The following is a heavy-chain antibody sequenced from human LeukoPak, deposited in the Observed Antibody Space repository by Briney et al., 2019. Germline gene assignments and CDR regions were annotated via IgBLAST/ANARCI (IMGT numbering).Heavy chain of an antibody. V-gene: IGHV1-46*01. J-gene: IGHJ6*02. Sequence: GTSVKVSCKASGYTFTSYYMHWVRQAPGQGLEWMGIINPSGGSTSYAQKFQGRVTMTRDTSTSTVYMELSRLRSDDTAVYYCARDLWYYDFWSGYSYYYYGMDVWGQGTTVTVSS. CDR2: INPSGGST. CDR3: ARDLWYYDFWSGYSYYYYGMDV. CDR1: GYTFTSYY. D-gene: IGHD3-3*01.